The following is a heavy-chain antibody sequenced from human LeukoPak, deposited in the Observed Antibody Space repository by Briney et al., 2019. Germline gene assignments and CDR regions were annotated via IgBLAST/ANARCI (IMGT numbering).Heavy chain of an antibody. J-gene: IGHJ4*02. CDR1: GYTFTSYY. V-gene: IGHV1-46*01. Sequence: ASVTVSCKASGYTFTSYYMHWVRQAPGQGLEWRGIINPSGGSTSYAQKFQGRVTMTRDTSTSTVYMELSSLRSEDTAVYYCARGRSGYCSSTSCSLAYWGQGTLVTVSS. CDR3: ARGRSGYCSSTSCSLAY. D-gene: IGHD2-2*01. CDR2: INPSGGST.